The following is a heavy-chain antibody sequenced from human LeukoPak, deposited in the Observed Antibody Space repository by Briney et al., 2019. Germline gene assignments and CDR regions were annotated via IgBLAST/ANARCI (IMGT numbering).Heavy chain of an antibody. V-gene: IGHV3-74*01. D-gene: IGHD2-21*01. Sequence: GGSLRLSCGASGFXFRNYWIHWVRQAPGKGLVWLSRINSDGSSTTYADSVKGRFTMSRDNAKNTLYLQMNSLRAEDTAVYYCARGGFGIVVVSAIDYWGQGTLVTVSS. J-gene: IGHJ4*02. CDR2: INSDGSST. CDR1: GFXFRNYW. CDR3: ARGGFGIVVVSAIDY.